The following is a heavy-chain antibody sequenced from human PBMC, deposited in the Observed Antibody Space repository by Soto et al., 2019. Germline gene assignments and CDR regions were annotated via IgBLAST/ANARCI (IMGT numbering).Heavy chain of an antibody. CDR2: ISYDGSNK. V-gene: IGHV3-30*18. CDR1: GFIFSLYG. D-gene: IGHD2-2*01. CDR3: AKGIVVPAAYYYYGMDV. J-gene: IGHJ6*02. Sequence: GGSLRLSCAASGFIFSLYGMHWVRQAPGKGLEWVAVISYDGSNKYYADSVKGRFTISRDNSKNTLYLQMNSLRAEDTAVYYCAKGIVVPAAYYYYGMDVWGQGTTVTVSS.